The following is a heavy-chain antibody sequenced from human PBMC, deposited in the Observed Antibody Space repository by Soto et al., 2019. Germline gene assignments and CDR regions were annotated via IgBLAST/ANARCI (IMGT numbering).Heavy chain of an antibody. J-gene: IGHJ5*02. CDR1: VGSISYGYY. CDR3: ARRDRSGFSYWLDT. CDR2: ISDSGST. Sequence: SETLSLTCTVSVGSISYGYYLSWIRQHPGKGLEWIGSISDSGSTSYNPSLKSRLTISVDTSKNQFSLNLRSVTAADTAVYYCARRDRSGFSYWLDTWGQGTLVTVSS. D-gene: IGHD3-22*01. V-gene: IGHV4-31*03.